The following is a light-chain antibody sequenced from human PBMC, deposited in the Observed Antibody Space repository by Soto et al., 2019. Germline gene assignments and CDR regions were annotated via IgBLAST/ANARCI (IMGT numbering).Light chain of an antibody. CDR2: GAS. V-gene: IGKV3-15*01. CDR1: QGLGGS. CDR3: QQYKTRWT. J-gene: IGKJ1*01. Sequence: VMTQTPSTLSVSRGERADLACRASQGLGGSSAWYQQTPGHAPRLLIYGASTRVTGIPACFSGSASGTDFTLTISRMPSEDFAFYYCQQYKTRWTFGHGTQVDIK.